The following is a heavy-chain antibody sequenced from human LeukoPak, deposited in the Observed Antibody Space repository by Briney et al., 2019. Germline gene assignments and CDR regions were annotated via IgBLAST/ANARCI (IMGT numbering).Heavy chain of an antibody. CDR3: ARALGYNYGYSLCFDY. Sequence: PGGSLRLSCAASGFTFSSYSMIWVRQAPGKGLEWVSSISSSRSYIYYADSVKGRFTISRDNAKNSLYLQMNSLRAEDTAVYYCARALGYNYGYSLCFDYWGQGTLVSASS. J-gene: IGHJ4*02. D-gene: IGHD5-18*01. CDR1: GFTFSSYS. CDR2: ISSSRSYI. V-gene: IGHV3-21*01.